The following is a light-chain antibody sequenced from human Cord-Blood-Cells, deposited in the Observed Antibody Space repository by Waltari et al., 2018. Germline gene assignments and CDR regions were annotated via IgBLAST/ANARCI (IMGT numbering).Light chain of an antibody. V-gene: IGLV1-47*01. CDR3: AAWDDSLSGWV. CDR2: RNN. J-gene: IGLJ3*02. Sequence: QSVLTQPPSASGTPGQRVTISCSGSSSNIGSNYVYWYQQLPGTAPKLLIYRNNHRPSGVPDRFSGSKSGTSASLAISGLRSADEADYYCAAWDDSLSGWVFGGGTKLTVL. CDR1: SSNIGSNY.